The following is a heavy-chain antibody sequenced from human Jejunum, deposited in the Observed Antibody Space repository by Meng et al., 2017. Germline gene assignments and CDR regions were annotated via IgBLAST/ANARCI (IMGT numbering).Heavy chain of an antibody. J-gene: IGHJ4*02. D-gene: IGHD2-2*01. V-gene: IGHV3-74*01. CDR3: ARVSDVPAAKSFGY. CDR2: ITSDGSTT. Sequence: DVQLVESGGGLVQPGGSLRLSCAASGFTFSSYWMRWVRQAPGKGLVWVSRITSDGSTTTYADSVKGRFTISRDNAKNTVYLQMSSLRDEDTAVYYCARVSDVPAAKSFGYWGQGTLVTVSS. CDR1: GFTFSSYW.